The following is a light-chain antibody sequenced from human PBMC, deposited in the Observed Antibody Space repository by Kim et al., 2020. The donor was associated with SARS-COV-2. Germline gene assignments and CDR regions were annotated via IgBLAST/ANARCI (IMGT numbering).Light chain of an antibody. CDR1: QDIRNY. V-gene: IGKV1-16*01. Sequence: DIQMTQSPSSLSASVGDRVTISCRASQDIRNYLAWFQQIPGKAPKSLIYAASNLQSGVPSRFSASGSGTDFTLTISSLQPEDFATYYCQQCHSHPLTFGGGTKVEIK. J-gene: IGKJ4*01. CDR3: QQCHSHPLT. CDR2: AAS.